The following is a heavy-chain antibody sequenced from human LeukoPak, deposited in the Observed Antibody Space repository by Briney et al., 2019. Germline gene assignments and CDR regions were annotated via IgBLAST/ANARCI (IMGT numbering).Heavy chain of an antibody. J-gene: IGHJ3*01. Sequence: GGSLRLSCAASGLTVSTNDMGWVRLAPGQGLEWVSFLLNGVTYYADSVKGRFTISRDNSKNTLYLQMNSLRVEDTAMYYCTKSGPPDPYWGQGTMVTVSS. V-gene: IGHV3-53*01. CDR1: GLTVSTND. D-gene: IGHD1-14*01. CDR3: TKSGPPDPY. CDR2: LLNGVT.